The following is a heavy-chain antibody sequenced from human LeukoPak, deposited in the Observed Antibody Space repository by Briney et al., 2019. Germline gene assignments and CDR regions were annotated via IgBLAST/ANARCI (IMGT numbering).Heavy chain of an antibody. CDR1: GFTFGDYA. D-gene: IGHD2-8*01. V-gene: IGHV3-49*03. CDR2: IRSKAYGGTT. Sequence: GGSLRLSCTASGFTFGDYAMSWFRQAPGKGLEWVGFIRSKAYGGTTEYAASVKGRFTISRDDFKSIAYLQMNSLKTEDTAVYCCTRDSSSLLGYCTNGVCYPFDPWGQGTLVTVSS. J-gene: IGHJ5*02. CDR3: TRDSSSLLGYCTNGVCYPFDP.